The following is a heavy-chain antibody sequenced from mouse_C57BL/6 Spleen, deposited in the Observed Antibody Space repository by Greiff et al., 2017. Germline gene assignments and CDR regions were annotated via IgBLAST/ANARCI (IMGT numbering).Heavy chain of an antibody. CDR2: IYPGSGST. J-gene: IGHJ2*01. Sequence: VQLQQSGAELVKPGASVKMSCKASGYTFTSYWITWVKQRPGQGLEWIGDIYPGSGSTNYNEKFKSKATLTVDTSSSTAYMQLSSLTSEDSAVYYCARRVDGYYDFDYWGQGTTLTVSS. CDR1: GYTFTSYW. D-gene: IGHD2-3*01. CDR3: ARRVDGYYDFDY. V-gene: IGHV1-55*01.